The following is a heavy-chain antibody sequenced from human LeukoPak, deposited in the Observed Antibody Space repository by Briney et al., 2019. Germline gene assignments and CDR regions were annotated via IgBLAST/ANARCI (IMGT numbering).Heavy chain of an antibody. CDR1: GFTVSSSY. CDR2: ISGSGGST. CDR3: AKDSSSSINWFDP. J-gene: IGHJ5*02. Sequence: GGSLRLSCAASGFTVSSSYMSWVRQAPGKGLEWVSAISGSGGSTYYADSVKGRFTISRDNSKNTLYLQMNSLRAEDTAVYYCAKDSSSSINWFDPWGQGTLVTVSS. D-gene: IGHD6-6*01. V-gene: IGHV3-23*01.